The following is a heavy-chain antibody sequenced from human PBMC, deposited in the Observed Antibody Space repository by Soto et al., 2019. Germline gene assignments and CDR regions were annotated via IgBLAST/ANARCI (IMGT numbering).Heavy chain of an antibody. CDR1: GGSFSGYY. D-gene: IGHD2-15*01. Sequence: SETLSLTCAVYGGSFSGYYWSWIRQPPGKGLEWIGEINHSGSTNYNPSLKSRVTISVDTSKNQFSLKLSSVTAADTAVYYCARHRCSGGSCYFHDAFDIWGQGTMVTVSS. CDR2: INHSGST. CDR3: ARHRCSGGSCYFHDAFDI. V-gene: IGHV4-34*01. J-gene: IGHJ3*02.